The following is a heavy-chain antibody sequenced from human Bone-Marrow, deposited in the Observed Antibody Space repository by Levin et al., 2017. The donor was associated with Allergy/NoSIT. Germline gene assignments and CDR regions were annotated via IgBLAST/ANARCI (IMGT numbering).Heavy chain of an antibody. V-gene: IGHV4-59*08. Sequence: SETLSLTCTVSGGSISSYYWSWIRQPPGKGLEWIGYIYYSGSTNYNPSLKSRVTISVDTSKNQFSLKLSSVTAADTAVYYCARHGPSVSAQVFDYWGQGTLVTVSS. J-gene: IGHJ4*02. CDR2: IYYSGST. D-gene: IGHD2-8*01. CDR3: ARHGPSVSAQVFDY. CDR1: GGSISSYY.